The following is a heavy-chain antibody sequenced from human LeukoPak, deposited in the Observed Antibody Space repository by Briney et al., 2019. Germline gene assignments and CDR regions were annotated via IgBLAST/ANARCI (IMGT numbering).Heavy chain of an antibody. CDR3: ARASRTYFGDYLYCFDS. Sequence: GASVKVSCKASGYTFSNYDINWVRQATGQGLEWMGWMNPKSGNTGYAQNFQGRVTMTRNSSITTSYMELSSLRSEDTAVYYCARASRTYFGDYLYCFDSWGQGTLVTVSS. J-gene: IGHJ4*02. CDR2: MNPKSGNT. CDR1: GYTFSNYD. V-gene: IGHV1-8*01. D-gene: IGHD4-17*01.